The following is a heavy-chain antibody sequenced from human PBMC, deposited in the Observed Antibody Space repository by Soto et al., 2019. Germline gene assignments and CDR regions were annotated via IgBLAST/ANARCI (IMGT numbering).Heavy chain of an antibody. CDR3: ARDKYYYGSGKDGMDV. CDR2: IYYSGST. V-gene: IGHV4-31*03. D-gene: IGHD3-10*01. CDR1: GGSISSGGYY. Sequence: QVQLQESGPGLVKPSQTQSLTCTVSGGSISSGGYYWGWIRQHPGKGLEWIGYIYYSGSTYYNPSLKSRVTISVDTSKNQFSLKLSSVTAADTAVYYCARDKYYYGSGKDGMDVWGQGTTVTVSS. J-gene: IGHJ6*02.